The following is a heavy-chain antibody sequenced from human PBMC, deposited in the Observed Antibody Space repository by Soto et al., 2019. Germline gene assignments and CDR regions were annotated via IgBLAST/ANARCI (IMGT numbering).Heavy chain of an antibody. CDR3: TTGPVGLRYFDWLSEYYYYGMDV. CDR1: GFTFSNSW. CDR2: IKSKTDGGTT. J-gene: IGHJ6*02. Sequence: PGCSPKLCCAASGFTFSNSWVSLVRQAPGKGLEWVGRIKSKTDGGTTDYAAPVKGRFTISRDDSKNTLYLQMNSLKTEDTAVYYCTTGPVGLRYFDWLSEYYYYGMDVWGQGTTVTVPS. V-gene: IGHV3-15*01. D-gene: IGHD3-9*01.